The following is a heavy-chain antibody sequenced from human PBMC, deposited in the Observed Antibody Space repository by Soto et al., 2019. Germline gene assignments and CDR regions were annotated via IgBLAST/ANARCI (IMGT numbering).Heavy chain of an antibody. CDR1: GGSISTYY. D-gene: IGHD6-19*01. CDR2: IYYSGST. CDR3: ARDRSSGWDQGYGMDV. J-gene: IGHJ6*02. Sequence: SETLSLTCTVSGGSISTYYWSWIRQPPGKGLEWIGYIYYSGSTSYNPSLKSRVTISVDTSKNQFSLKLRSVTAADTAVYYCARDRSSGWDQGYGMDVWGQGTTVTVSS. V-gene: IGHV4-59*01.